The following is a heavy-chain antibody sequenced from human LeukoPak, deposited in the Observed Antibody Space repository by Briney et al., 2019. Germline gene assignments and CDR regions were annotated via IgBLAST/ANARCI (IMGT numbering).Heavy chain of an antibody. Sequence: QAGGSLRFSCAASGFTFSSYWMHWVRQAPGKGLVWVSRINSDGSSTSYADSVKGRFTISRDNSKNTLYLQMNSLRAEDTAVYYCAKGSGSGWYGWFDPWGQGTLVTVSS. J-gene: IGHJ5*02. D-gene: IGHD6-19*01. CDR1: GFTFSSYW. CDR3: AKGSGSGWYGWFDP. V-gene: IGHV3-74*01. CDR2: INSDGSST.